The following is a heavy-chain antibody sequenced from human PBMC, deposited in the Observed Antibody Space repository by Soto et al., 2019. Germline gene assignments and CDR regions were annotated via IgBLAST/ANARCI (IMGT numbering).Heavy chain of an antibody. CDR1: GGTFSSYA. Sequence: GASVKVSCKASGGTFSSYAISWVRQAPGQGLEWMGGIIPIFGTANYAQKFQGRVTITADESTSTAYMELSSLRSEDTAVYYCARDSFVGYHEYYGMDVWGQGTTVTSP. D-gene: IGHD3-16*01. J-gene: IGHJ6*02. V-gene: IGHV1-69*13. CDR3: ARDSFVGYHEYYGMDV. CDR2: IIPIFGTA.